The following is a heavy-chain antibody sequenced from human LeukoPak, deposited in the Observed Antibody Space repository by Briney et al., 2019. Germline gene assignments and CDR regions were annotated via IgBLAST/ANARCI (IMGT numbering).Heavy chain of an antibody. J-gene: IGHJ4*02. CDR1: GFTFSDAS. CDR3: ATGDQLVFSTTFDY. V-gene: IGHV3-15*01. CDR2: LKSKTDGGTA. Sequence: GGSLRLSCAASGFTFSDASMSWVRQPPGKGLEWIGRLKSKTDGGTADYAAPVKGRFTISRDDSKNTLYLQMNTLTTEDTAVYFCATGDQLVFSTTFDYWGQGTLVTVSS. D-gene: IGHD2-2*01.